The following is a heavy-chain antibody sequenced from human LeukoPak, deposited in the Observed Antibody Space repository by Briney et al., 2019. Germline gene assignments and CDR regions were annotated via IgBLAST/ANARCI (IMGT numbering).Heavy chain of an antibody. CDR1: GFTFSSYG. V-gene: IGHV3-30*02. J-gene: IGHJ4*02. Sequence: GGSLRLSCAASGFTFSSYGMHWVRQAPGKGLEWVAFIRYDGSNKYYADSVKGRFTISRDNSKNTLYLQMNSLRAEDTAVYYCAKDLRRLRDGYTGGFDYWGQGTLVTVSS. CDR3: AKDLRRLRDGYTGGFDY. CDR2: IRYDGSNK. D-gene: IGHD5-24*01.